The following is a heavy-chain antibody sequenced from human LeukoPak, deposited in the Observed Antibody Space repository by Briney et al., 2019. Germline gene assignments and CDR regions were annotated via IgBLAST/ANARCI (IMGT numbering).Heavy chain of an antibody. CDR1: GFTFNNYG. J-gene: IGHJ4*02. Sequence: GGSLRLSCAASGFTFNNYGMHWVRQAPGKGLEWVAVISYDGRNKHYPDSVKGRFTISRDISTDTLWLQMDSLRTEDTAVYYCAKGPLRGTAAAIDYWGQGTLVTVPS. D-gene: IGHD2-2*01. CDR2: ISYDGRNK. V-gene: IGHV3-30*18. CDR3: AKGPLRGTAAAIDY.